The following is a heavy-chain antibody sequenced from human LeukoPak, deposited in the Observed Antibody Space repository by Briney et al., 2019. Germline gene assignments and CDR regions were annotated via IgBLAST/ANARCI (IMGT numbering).Heavy chain of an antibody. Sequence: SETLSLTCTVSGASIGSYYWSWNRQPPGKGLEWIAYMYYSGSTNYNPSLKSRVTVSVDTSKNQFSLKLSSVTAADTAVYYCARGGSIVGATPHDAFDIWGQGTMVTVSS. CDR3: ARGGSIVGATPHDAFDI. V-gene: IGHV4-59*01. CDR1: GASIGSYY. D-gene: IGHD1-26*01. CDR2: MYYSGST. J-gene: IGHJ3*02.